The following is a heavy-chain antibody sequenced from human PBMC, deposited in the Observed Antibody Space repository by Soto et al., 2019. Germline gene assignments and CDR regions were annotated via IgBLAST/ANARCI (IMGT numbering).Heavy chain of an antibody. V-gene: IGHV4-34*01. CDR1: GGSFSGYY. D-gene: IGHD6-19*01. CDR3: ARGREQWLVDAFDI. CDR2: INPTGST. Sequence: QVQLQQWGAGLLKSSETLSLTCGVYGGSFSGYYWSWIRQPPGKGLEWIGEINPTGSTNYNPPLKGRVTISVDTSKNQFSLKLNSVTAADTAVYYCARGREQWLVDAFDIWGQGTVVTVSS. J-gene: IGHJ3*02.